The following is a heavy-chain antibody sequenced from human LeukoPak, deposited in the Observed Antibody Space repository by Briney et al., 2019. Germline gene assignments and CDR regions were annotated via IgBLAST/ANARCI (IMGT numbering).Heavy chain of an antibody. CDR2: INPNSGGT. CDR3: ARGELVGLGATSAGWFDP. Sequence: ASVKVSCKASGYTFTGYYMHWVRQAPGQGLEWMGRINPNSGGTNSAQKFQGRVTMTRDTSISTAYMELSRLTSDDTAVHYCARGELVGLGATSAGWFDPWGQGTLVTVSS. D-gene: IGHD1-26*01. J-gene: IGHJ5*02. CDR1: GYTFTGYY. V-gene: IGHV1-2*06.